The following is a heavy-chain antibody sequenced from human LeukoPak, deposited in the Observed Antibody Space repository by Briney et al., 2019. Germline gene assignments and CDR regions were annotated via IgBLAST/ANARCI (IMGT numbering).Heavy chain of an antibody. Sequence: SQTLSLTCAVSGGSISSGGYSWSWIRQPPGKGLEWLGYIYYNGSTYYTPSLKSRVTISVDTSKNQFSLKLSSVTAADTAVYYCARELNGNWFDPWGQGTLVTVSS. V-gene: IGHV4-30-4*07. CDR1: GGSISSGGYS. CDR2: IYYNGST. D-gene: IGHD1-1*01. CDR3: ARELNGNWFDP. J-gene: IGHJ5*02.